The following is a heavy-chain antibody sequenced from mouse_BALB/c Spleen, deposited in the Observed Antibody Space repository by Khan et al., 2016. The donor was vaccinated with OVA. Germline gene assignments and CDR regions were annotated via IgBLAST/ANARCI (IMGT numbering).Heavy chain of an antibody. CDR2: ISSGSSTI. Sequence: EVELVESGGGLVQPGRSRKLSCAASGFTFSGFGMHWVRQAPEKGLEWVAYISSGSSTIYYADTVKGRFTISRDNPKNTLFLQMTSRRSEDTAMYFCARTGYYYFDYWGQGTTLTVSS. CDR1: GFTFSGFG. J-gene: IGHJ2*01. D-gene: IGHD1-1*01. V-gene: IGHV5-17*02. CDR3: ARTGYYYFDY.